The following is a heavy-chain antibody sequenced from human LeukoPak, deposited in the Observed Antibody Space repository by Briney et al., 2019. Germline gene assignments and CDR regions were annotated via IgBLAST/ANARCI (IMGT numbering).Heavy chain of an antibody. CDR3: ARDLGDYVWGSYRIGIYFDY. J-gene: IGHJ4*02. V-gene: IGHV4-34*01. CDR1: GGSFSGYY. D-gene: IGHD3-16*02. Sequence: SETLSLTCAVYGGSFSGYYWSWIRQPPGKGLEWIGEINHSGSTNYNPSLKSRVTISVDTSKNQFSLKLSSVTAADTAVYYCARDLGDYVWGSYRIGIYFDYWGQGTLVTVSS. CDR2: INHSGST.